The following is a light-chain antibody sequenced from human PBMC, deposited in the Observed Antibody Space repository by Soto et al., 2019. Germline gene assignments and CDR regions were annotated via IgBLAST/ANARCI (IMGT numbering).Light chain of an antibody. Sequence: QSVLTQPPSASGTPGQRVTISCSGSSSNIGSNTLNWYQQLPGTAPKLLIYSNNQRPSGVPDRFSASKSGTSASLAISGLQSEDEADYYCAAWDDSLNGVLFGGGTKLTVL. CDR1: SSNIGSNT. V-gene: IGLV1-44*01. J-gene: IGLJ2*01. CDR2: SNN. CDR3: AAWDDSLNGVL.